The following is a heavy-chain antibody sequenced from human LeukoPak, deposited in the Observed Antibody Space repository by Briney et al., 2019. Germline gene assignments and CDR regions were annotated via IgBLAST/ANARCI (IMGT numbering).Heavy chain of an antibody. Sequence: PGGSLRLSCAASGFTFSSYAMTWVRQAPGKGLEWVSTLSGSGGSTYYADSVKGRFTISRDNSKNTLFLQMNSLRAEDTAVYYCASGVNYFDYWGQGTLVTVSS. CDR2: LSGSGGST. CDR3: ASGVNYFDY. J-gene: IGHJ4*02. D-gene: IGHD3-3*01. CDR1: GFTFSSYA. V-gene: IGHV3-23*01.